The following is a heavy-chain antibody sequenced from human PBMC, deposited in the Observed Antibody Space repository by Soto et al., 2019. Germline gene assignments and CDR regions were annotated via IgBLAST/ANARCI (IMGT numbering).Heavy chain of an antibody. D-gene: IGHD3-10*01. CDR3: ARDGRTGTTLPHGGLDQ. Sequence: QVQLMESGGGVVQPGRSLRLSCAASGFTFSSYAIHWVRQAPGKGLEWVAIISYDGSTKFYTDSVKGRFTISRDNSNNTLYLEMNRLRSEHTAVYYCARDGRTGTTLPHGGLDQWGQGTLVTVSS. CDR1: GFTFSSYA. V-gene: IGHV3-30-3*01. J-gene: IGHJ4*02. CDR2: ISYDGSTK.